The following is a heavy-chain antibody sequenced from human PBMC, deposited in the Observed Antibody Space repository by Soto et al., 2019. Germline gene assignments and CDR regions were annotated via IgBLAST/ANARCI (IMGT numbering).Heavy chain of an antibody. CDR3: ARHAYSYDTHCFGY. CDR1: GYRFTTYW. D-gene: IGHD5-18*01. J-gene: IGHJ4*02. Sequence: GESLKISCKGSGYRFTTYWIGWVRQMPGKGLEWMGVIYPGDSDIRFSPSFQGQVTISADMSLSTAYLQWSSLRVSDTAMYYCARHAYSYDTHCFGYWGQGTMVTASS. CDR2: IYPGDSDI. V-gene: IGHV5-51*01.